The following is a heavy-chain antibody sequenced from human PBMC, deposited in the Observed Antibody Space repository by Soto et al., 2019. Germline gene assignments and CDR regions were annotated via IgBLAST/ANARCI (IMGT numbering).Heavy chain of an antibody. CDR1: GFTFSSYA. J-gene: IGHJ4*02. Sequence: PGGSLRLSCAASGFTFSSYAMHWVRQAPGKGLEWVALISYDGSNEYYADSVKGRFTISRDNSKNTLYLQMNSLRAEDTAVYYCAKDGSHNFDYWGQGTLVTVS. CDR2: ISYDGSNE. D-gene: IGHD1-26*01. V-gene: IGHV3-30*18. CDR3: AKDGSHNFDY.